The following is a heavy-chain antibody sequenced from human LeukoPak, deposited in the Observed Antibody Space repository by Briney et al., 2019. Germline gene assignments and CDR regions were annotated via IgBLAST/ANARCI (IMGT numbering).Heavy chain of an antibody. V-gene: IGHV3-30*18. CDR3: AKVPGIAAATSPDY. CDR2: ISYDGSNK. D-gene: IGHD6-13*01. Sequence: GGSLRLSCAASGFTFSSYGMHWVRQAPGKGLEWVAVISYDGSNKYYADSVKGRFTISRDNSKNTLYLQMNSLRAEDTAVYYCAKVPGIAAATSPDYWGQGTLVTVSS. CDR1: GFTFSSYG. J-gene: IGHJ4*02.